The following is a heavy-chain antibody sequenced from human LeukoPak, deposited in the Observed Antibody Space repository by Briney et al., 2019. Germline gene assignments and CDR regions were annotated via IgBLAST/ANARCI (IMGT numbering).Heavy chain of an antibody. J-gene: IGHJ5*02. CDR1: GGSFSGYY. Sequence: PSETLSLTCAVYGGSFSGYYWSWIRQPPGKGLEWIGEINHSGSTNYNPSLKSRVTISVDTSKNQFSLKLSSVTAADTAVYYCARGKGAAAAGRWFDPWGQGTLVTVSS. CDR3: ARGKGAAAAGRWFDP. CDR2: INHSGST. D-gene: IGHD6-13*01. V-gene: IGHV4-34*01.